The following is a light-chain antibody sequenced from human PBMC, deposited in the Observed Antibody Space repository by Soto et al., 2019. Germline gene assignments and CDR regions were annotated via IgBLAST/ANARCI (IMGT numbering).Light chain of an antibody. CDR2: GAS. V-gene: IGKV3-11*01. CDR1: QSVSSY. Sequence: EIVMTQSPATLSLSPGERVTLSCRASQSVSSYLAWYQQKPGQAPRLLIYGASNRATGIPARFSGSGSDTDFTLTISSLEPEDFAVYYCQQRSIWPQTFGQGTKVEIK. CDR3: QQRSIWPQT. J-gene: IGKJ1*01.